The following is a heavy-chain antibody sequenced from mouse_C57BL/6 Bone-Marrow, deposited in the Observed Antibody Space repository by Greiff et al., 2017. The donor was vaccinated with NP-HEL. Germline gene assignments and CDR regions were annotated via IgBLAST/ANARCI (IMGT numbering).Heavy chain of an antibody. CDR3: VALTTVVAKYFDV. CDR2: INPSSGYT. Sequence: VKLMESGAELAKPGASVKLSCKASGYTFTSYWMHWVKQRPGQGLEWIGYINPSSGYTKYNQKFKDKATLTADKSSSTAYMQLSSLTYEDSAVYYCVALTTVVAKYFDVWGTGTTVTVSS. J-gene: IGHJ1*03. V-gene: IGHV1-7*01. CDR1: GYTFTSYW. D-gene: IGHD1-1*01.